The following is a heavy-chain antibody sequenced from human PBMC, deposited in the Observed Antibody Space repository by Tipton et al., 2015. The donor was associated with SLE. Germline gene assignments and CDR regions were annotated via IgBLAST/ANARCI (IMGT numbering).Heavy chain of an antibody. Sequence: TLSLTCAVYGGSFSGYYWSWIRQPPGKGLEWIGEINHSGGTNYNPSLKSRVTISGDTSKNQFSLRLSSVTAADTAVYYCARGAAATLPFDFWGQGTLVSVSS. CDR2: INHSGGT. J-gene: IGHJ4*02. CDR3: ARGAAATLPFDF. D-gene: IGHD6-13*01. V-gene: IGHV4-34*01. CDR1: GGSFSGYY.